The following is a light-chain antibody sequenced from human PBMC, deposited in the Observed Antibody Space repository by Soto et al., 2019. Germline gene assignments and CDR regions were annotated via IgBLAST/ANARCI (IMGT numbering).Light chain of an antibody. CDR3: QQAKTFHRK. V-gene: IGKV1-12*01. Sequence: DIQMTQSPSSVSASVGDRVTITCRASQDISSWLGWYQQKPGKAPKLLIYVSSTLQSGVPSRFSGSRSGTEFTLTMSSLQPEDFATCYYQQAKTFHRKFGKGTKADIX. J-gene: IGKJ1*01. CDR2: VSS. CDR1: QDISSW.